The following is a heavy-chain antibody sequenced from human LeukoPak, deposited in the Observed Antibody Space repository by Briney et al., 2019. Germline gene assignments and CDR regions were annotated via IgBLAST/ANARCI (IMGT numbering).Heavy chain of an antibody. CDR3: AKEGDDCIDY. CDR2: IRYDGGET. J-gene: IGHJ4*02. D-gene: IGHD2-21*01. V-gene: IGHV3-30*02. CDR1: GFPFNRRG. Sequence: GGSLTLSCAPSGFPFNRRGMHWVRQAPGKGLEWVAFIRYDGGETFYADFVKGRFTISRDNTKNTLSLQLNTLRPEDTALYYCAKEGDDCIDYCGPGTLVTVSS.